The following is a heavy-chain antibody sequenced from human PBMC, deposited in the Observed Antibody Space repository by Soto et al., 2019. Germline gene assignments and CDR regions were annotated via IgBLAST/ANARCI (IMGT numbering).Heavy chain of an antibody. Sequence: GGSLRLSCAASGFTFSSYWMSWVRQAPGKGLEWVANIKQDGSEKYYVDSVKGRFTISRDNAKNSLYLQMNSLRAEDRAVYYCARDDLVYCSGGSCYSPRYFDYWGQGTLVTVSS. CDR3: ARDDLVYCSGGSCYSPRYFDY. J-gene: IGHJ4*02. CDR1: GFTFSSYW. V-gene: IGHV3-7*01. CDR2: IKQDGSEK. D-gene: IGHD2-15*01.